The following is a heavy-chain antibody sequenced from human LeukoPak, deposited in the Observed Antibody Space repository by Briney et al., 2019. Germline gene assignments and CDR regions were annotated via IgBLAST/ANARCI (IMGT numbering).Heavy chain of an antibody. CDR2: IYNSGST. Sequence: SETLSLTCTVSDGSISIYYWSWIRQPPGKGLEWIGYIYNSGSTIYNPSLKSRVTISADTSKNQFSLKLSSVTAADTAVYYCARDRELTYWGQGTLVTVSS. V-gene: IGHV4-59*01. D-gene: IGHD5-24*01. CDR1: DGSISIYY. J-gene: IGHJ4*02. CDR3: ARDRELTY.